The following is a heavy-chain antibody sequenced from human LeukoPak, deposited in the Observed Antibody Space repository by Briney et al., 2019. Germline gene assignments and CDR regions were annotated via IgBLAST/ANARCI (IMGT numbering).Heavy chain of an antibody. CDR2: INPNSGGT. D-gene: IGHD3-22*01. CDR1: GYTFTGYY. CDR3: ARDQYDSSGYYYGDGYFDY. J-gene: IGHJ4*02. Sequence: ASVKVSCKASGYTFTGYYMHWVRQAPGQRLEWVGWINPNSGGTNYAQKFQGRVTMTRDMSTSTVYMELSSLRSEDTAVYYCARDQYDSSGYYYGDGYFDYWGQGTLVTVSS. V-gene: IGHV1-2*02.